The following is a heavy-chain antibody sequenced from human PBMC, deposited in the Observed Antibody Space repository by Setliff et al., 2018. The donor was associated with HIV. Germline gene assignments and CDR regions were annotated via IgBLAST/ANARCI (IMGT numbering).Heavy chain of an antibody. CDR3: ATADFPPPSYIWESYRSGAFDI. Sequence: PSETLSLTCIVSGASISSDTWSWIRQPPGKGLQWIGFIYNSEITNYNPSLKSRVTISLDMSKNQFSLNLSSVTAADTAVYYCATADFPPPSYIWESYRSGAFDIWGQGTMVTVSS. CDR1: GASISSDT. CDR2: IYNSEIT. D-gene: IGHD3-16*02. J-gene: IGHJ3*02. V-gene: IGHV4-59*01.